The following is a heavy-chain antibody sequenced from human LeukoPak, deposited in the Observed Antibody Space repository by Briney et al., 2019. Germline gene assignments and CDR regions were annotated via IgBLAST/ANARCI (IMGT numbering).Heavy chain of an antibody. CDR3: AGTAAGTRWFDP. D-gene: IGHD6-13*01. CDR2: IYSGGST. Sequence: GGSLRLSCAASGFTVSSNYMSWVRQAPGKGLEWVSVIYSGGSTYYADSVKGRFTISRYNSKNTLYLQMNSLRAEDTAVYYCAGTAAGTRWFDPWGQGTLVTVSS. CDR1: GFTVSSNY. V-gene: IGHV3-66*02. J-gene: IGHJ5*02.